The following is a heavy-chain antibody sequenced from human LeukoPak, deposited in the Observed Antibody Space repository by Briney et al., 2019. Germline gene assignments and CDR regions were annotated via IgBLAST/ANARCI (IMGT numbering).Heavy chain of an antibody. Sequence: PGGSLRLSCAASGFTFSGCGMHWVRQAPGKGLEWVAFIWYDGRDKYYADSVKGQFPISRDNSKNTLYLQMNSLRAEDTAVYYCAKDTYSYGSYFDSWGQGTVVTVSS. CDR3: AKDTYSYGSYFDS. J-gene: IGHJ4*02. CDR1: GFTFSGCG. CDR2: IWYDGRDK. D-gene: IGHD5-18*01. V-gene: IGHV3-30*02.